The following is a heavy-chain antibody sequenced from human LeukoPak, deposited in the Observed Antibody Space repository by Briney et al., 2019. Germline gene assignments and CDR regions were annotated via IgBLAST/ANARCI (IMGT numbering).Heavy chain of an antibody. D-gene: IGHD6-19*01. CDR2: INPSGGST. Sequence: ASVKVSCKASGYTFTGYYMHWVRQAPGQGLEWMGIINPSGGSTSYAQKFQGRVTMTRDMSTSTVYMELSSLRSEDTAVYYCARDSRAFGQWLTVNWFDPWGQRTLVTVSS. CDR1: GYTFTGYY. CDR3: ARDSRAFGQWLTVNWFDP. V-gene: IGHV1-46*01. J-gene: IGHJ5*02.